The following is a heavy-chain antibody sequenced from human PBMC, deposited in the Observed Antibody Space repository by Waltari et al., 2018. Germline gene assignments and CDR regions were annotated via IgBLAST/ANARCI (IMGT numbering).Heavy chain of an antibody. CDR1: GFTFSSYS. Sequence: EVQLVESGGGLVKPGGSLRLSCAASGFTFSSYSMNWVRQAPGKGLEWVSSISSSSSYIYYADSVKGRFTISRDNAKNSLYLQMNSLRAEDTAVYYCARSASEDSSSSGPIVWFDPWGQGTPVTVSS. CDR2: ISSSSSYI. J-gene: IGHJ5*02. D-gene: IGHD6-6*01. CDR3: ARSASEDSSSSGPIVWFDP. V-gene: IGHV3-21*01.